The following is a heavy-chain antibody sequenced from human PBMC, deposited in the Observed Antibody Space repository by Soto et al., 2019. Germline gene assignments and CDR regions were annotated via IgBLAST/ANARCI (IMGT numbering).Heavy chain of an antibody. CDR3: ARESMVRGVIAYYYYGLDG. V-gene: IGHV4-30-4*01. CDR2: IYYSGST. CDR1: GGSISSGDYY. Sequence: SETLSLTCTVSGGSISSGDYYWSWIRQPPGKGLEWIGHIYYSGSTYYNPSPKSRVTISVDTSKNQFSLKLSSVTAADTAVYYCARESMVRGVIAYYYYGLDGWGQGTTVTVSS. D-gene: IGHD3-10*01. J-gene: IGHJ6*02.